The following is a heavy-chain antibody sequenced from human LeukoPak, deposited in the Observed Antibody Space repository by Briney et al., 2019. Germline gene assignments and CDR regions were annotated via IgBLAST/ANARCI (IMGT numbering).Heavy chain of an antibody. J-gene: IGHJ4*02. CDR3: AKDQEAFDY. V-gene: IGHV1-46*01. CDR1: GYTFTRYY. Sequence: ASVKVSCKASGYTFTRYYIHWVRQAPGQGLEWMGMIYPRDGSTSYAQKFQGRVTVTRDTSTSTVHMELSGLRSEDTAVYYCAKDQEAFDYWGQGTLVTVSS. CDR2: IYPRDGST.